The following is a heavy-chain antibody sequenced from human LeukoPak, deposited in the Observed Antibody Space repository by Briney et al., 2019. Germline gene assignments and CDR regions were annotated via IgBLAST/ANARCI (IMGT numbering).Heavy chain of an antibody. CDR2: IGKGGDT. CDR3: ARGGPGPFDY. D-gene: IGHD3-16*01. Sequence: GGSLRLSCGASGLTFSNYDMHWVRQATGKGLEWVSGIGKGGDTYYADSVKGRFIISRENAKNSVYLQMNSLRAGDTALYYCARGGPGPFDYWGQGTLVTVSS. V-gene: IGHV3-13*04. CDR1: GLTFSNYD. J-gene: IGHJ4*02.